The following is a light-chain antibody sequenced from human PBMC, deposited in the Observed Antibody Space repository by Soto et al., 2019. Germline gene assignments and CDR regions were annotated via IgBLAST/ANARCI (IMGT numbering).Light chain of an antibody. CDR3: QQRSNLPWT. CDR1: QRINDY. CDR2: DAS. J-gene: IGKJ1*01. Sequence: IVLTQSPATLSLSPGERATLSCRASQRINDYLAWYQQKPGQAPRLLIFDASNRATGIPVRFSGSGSGTDFTLTVSSLEPEDFAVYFCQQRSNLPWTFGQGTKVDIK. V-gene: IGKV3-11*01.